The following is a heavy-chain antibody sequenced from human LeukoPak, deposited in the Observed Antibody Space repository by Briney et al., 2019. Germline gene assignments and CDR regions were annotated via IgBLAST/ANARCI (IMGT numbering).Heavy chain of an antibody. Sequence: QPGGSLRLSCAASGFTFSTYAMSWVRQAPGKGLEWVSAISGTGGDTFYADSVKGRFTISRDNSKNTLYLQMNSLRAEDTAVYYCAKPAIAAAGTGYYFDYWGQGTLVTVSS. CDR2: ISGTGGDT. CDR3: AKPAIAAAGTGYYFDY. D-gene: IGHD6-13*01. J-gene: IGHJ4*02. CDR1: GFTFSTYA. V-gene: IGHV3-23*01.